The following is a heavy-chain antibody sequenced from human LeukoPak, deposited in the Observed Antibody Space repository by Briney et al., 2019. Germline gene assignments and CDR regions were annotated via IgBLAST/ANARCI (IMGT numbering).Heavy chain of an antibody. V-gene: IGHV4-59*01. D-gene: IGHD3-16*01. J-gene: IGHJ5*02. CDR2: IYYSGST. CDR1: GGSISSYY. CDR3: ARAVGDNWFDP. Sequence: SETLSLPCTVSGGSISSYYWSWIRQPPGKGLEWIGYIYYSGSTNYNPSLKSRVTISVDTSKNQFSLKLSSVTAADTAVYYCARAVGDNWFDPWGQGTLVTVSS.